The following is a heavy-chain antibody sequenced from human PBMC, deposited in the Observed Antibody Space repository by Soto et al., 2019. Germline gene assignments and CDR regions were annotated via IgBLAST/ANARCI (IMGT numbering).Heavy chain of an antibody. Sequence: GGSLRLSCAASGFSFSNYGMHWVRQAPGKGLEWVAAIFRDGNTKQYADSVKGRFSVSRDNSQNTLYLQMNSLRADDTAMYYCARWSYLDYWGQGTRVTVSS. J-gene: IGHJ4*02. CDR2: IFRDGNTK. V-gene: IGHV3-33*01. CDR3: ARWSYLDY. CDR1: GFSFSNYG. D-gene: IGHD3-3*01.